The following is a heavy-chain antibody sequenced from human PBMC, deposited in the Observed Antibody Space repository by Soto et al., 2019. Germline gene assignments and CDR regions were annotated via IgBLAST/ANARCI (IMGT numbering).Heavy chain of an antibody. CDR3: ARVERGTATTVVDAFDI. D-gene: IGHD1-1*01. Sequence: QVQLQQWGAGLLKPSETLSLTCAVYGGSVSSGSYYWSWIRQPPGKGLEWIGEMSHSGGTHFNPSLKSRVTISVDTSKNQFSLKRSSVTAADTALYYCARVERGTATTVVDAFDIWGPGTMVTVSS. CDR2: MSHSGGT. CDR1: GGSVSSGSYY. J-gene: IGHJ3*02. V-gene: IGHV4-34*01.